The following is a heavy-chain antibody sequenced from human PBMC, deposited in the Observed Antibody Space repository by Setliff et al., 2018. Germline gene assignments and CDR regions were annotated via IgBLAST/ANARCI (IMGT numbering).Heavy chain of an antibody. CDR1: GFTFSSSA. Sequence: GESLKISCVVSGFTFSSSAMHWVRQAPGKGLEWVAVIWHDGGNKYHADSVKGRFTISRDNSKNTLYLQMNSLRPEDTAVYYCARTCSGSGCYAGLESWGQGTPVTVSS. J-gene: IGHJ4*02. CDR2: IWHDGGNK. D-gene: IGHD2-15*01. V-gene: IGHV3-30-3*01. CDR3: ARTCSGSGCYAGLES.